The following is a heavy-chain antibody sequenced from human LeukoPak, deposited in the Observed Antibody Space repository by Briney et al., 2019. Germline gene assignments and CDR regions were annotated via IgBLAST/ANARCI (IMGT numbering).Heavy chain of an antibody. V-gene: IGHV3-64*02. D-gene: IGHD6-13*01. CDR2: ISSNGGST. CDR3: AREGTQAAALDY. J-gene: IGHJ4*02. CDR1: GFTFSTYA. Sequence: PGGSLSLSCAASGFTFSTYAMHWVRQAPGKGLECVSVISSNGGSTYYADSVKGRFTISRDNSKNTLYLQMGSLRAEDMAVYYCAREGTQAAALDYWGQGTLVTVSS.